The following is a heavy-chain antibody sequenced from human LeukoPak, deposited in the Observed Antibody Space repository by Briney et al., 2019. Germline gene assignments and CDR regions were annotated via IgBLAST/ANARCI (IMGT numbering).Heavy chain of an antibody. Sequence: PGGSLRLSCAASGFTFSSYSMNWVRQARGKGLEWVSSISSSSSYIYYADSVKGRFTISRDNAKNSLYLQMNSLRAEDTAVYYCASRTAHLDGGAFDIWGQGTMVTVSS. CDR2: ISSSSSYI. CDR3: ASRTAHLDGGAFDI. CDR1: GFTFSSYS. J-gene: IGHJ3*02. V-gene: IGHV3-21*01. D-gene: IGHD3/OR15-3a*01.